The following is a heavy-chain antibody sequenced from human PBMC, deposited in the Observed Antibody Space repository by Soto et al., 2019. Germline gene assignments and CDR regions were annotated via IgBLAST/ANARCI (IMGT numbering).Heavy chain of an antibody. Sequence: GGSLRLSCAASGFTFSSYAMHWVRQAPGKGLEWVSLISWDGGSTYYADSVKGRFTISRDNSKNSLYLQMNSLRTEDTALYYCAKSGSYLDAFDIWGQGTMVTVSS. CDR3: AKSGSYLDAFDI. V-gene: IGHV3-43*01. CDR1: GFTFSSYA. CDR2: ISWDGGST. D-gene: IGHD1-26*01. J-gene: IGHJ3*02.